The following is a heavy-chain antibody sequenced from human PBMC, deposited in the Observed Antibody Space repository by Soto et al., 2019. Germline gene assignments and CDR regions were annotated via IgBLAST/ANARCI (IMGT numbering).Heavy chain of an antibody. CDR2: IWYDGSNK. Sequence: GVSLRLSCAASGFTFSSYGMHWARQAPGKGLEWVAVIWYDGSNKYYADSVKGRFTISRDNSKNTLYLQMNSLRAEDTAVYYCARGGYYDESRYYFDYWGQGTLVTVSS. CDR3: ARGGYYDESRYYFDY. V-gene: IGHV3-33*01. CDR1: GFTFSSYG. D-gene: IGHD3-22*01. J-gene: IGHJ4*02.